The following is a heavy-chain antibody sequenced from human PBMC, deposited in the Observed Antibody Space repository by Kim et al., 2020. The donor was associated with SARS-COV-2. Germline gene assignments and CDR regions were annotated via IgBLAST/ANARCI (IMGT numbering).Heavy chain of an antibody. Sequence: GGSLRLSCAASGFTFSSYGMHWVRQAPGKGLEWVAVISYDGSNKYYADSVKGRFTISRDNSKNTLYLQMNSLRAEDTAVYYCANGLQPGRRGIHILYYYGMDVWGQGTTVTVSS. J-gene: IGHJ6*02. CDR3: ANGLQPGRRGIHILYYYGMDV. V-gene: IGHV3-30*18. CDR1: GFTFSSYG. D-gene: IGHD5-18*01. CDR2: ISYDGSNK.